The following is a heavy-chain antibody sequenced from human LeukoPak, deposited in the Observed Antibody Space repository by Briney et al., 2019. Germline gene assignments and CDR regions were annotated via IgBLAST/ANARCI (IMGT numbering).Heavy chain of an antibody. Sequence: SETLSLTCAVYGVSFSGYYWSWIRQPPGKGLEWIGEINHSGSTNYNPSLKSRVTISVDTSKNQFSLKLSSVTAADTAVYYCARVTRDSFDYWGQGTLVTVSS. CDR1: GVSFSGYY. J-gene: IGHJ4*02. D-gene: IGHD2-21*02. V-gene: IGHV4-34*01. CDR3: ARVTRDSFDY. CDR2: INHSGST.